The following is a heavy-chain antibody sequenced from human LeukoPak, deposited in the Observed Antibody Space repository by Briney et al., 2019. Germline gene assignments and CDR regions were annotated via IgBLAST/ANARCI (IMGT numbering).Heavy chain of an antibody. CDR1: GYTFTSHY. J-gene: IGHJ4*02. Sequence: GASVKVSCKASGYTFTSHYMQWVRLAPGQGLEWMGIINPSGGGTRYAQKFQGRVTMTRDTSTSTVYMELSSLRSEDTAVYYCAREGSGSPPHLDHWGQGTLVTVSS. CDR3: AREGSGSPPHLDH. D-gene: IGHD3-10*01. CDR2: INPSGGGT. V-gene: IGHV1-46*01.